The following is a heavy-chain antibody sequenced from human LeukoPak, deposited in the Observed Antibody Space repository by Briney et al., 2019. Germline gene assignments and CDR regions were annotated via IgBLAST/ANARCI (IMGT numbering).Heavy chain of an antibody. J-gene: IGHJ4*02. Sequence: GGSLRLSCAASGFTFSSYWMSWVRQAPGKGLEWVANIKQDGSEKYYVDSMKGRFTISRDNAKNMLYLHMNSLRAEDTAIYYCAKDLVTGSLDYWGQGTLVTVSS. CDR3: AKDLVTGSLDY. CDR1: GFTFSSYW. D-gene: IGHD3-10*01. V-gene: IGHV3-7*03. CDR2: IKQDGSEK.